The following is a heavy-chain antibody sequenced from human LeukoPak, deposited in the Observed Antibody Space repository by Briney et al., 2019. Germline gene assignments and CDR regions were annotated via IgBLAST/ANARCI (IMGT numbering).Heavy chain of an antibody. D-gene: IGHD3-3*01. J-gene: IGHJ6*03. V-gene: IGHV4-59*01. CDR3: ARGGDYDFWSGYSNYYYMDV. Sequence: SETLSLTYTVSGASITSYYWIWIRQPPGKGLEWIGYIYNTGSTSYNPSLKSRVTISEDTSKNQFSLKLSSVTAADTAVYYCARGGDYDFWSGYSNYYYMDVWGKGTTVTVSS. CDR2: IYNTGST. CDR1: GASITSYY.